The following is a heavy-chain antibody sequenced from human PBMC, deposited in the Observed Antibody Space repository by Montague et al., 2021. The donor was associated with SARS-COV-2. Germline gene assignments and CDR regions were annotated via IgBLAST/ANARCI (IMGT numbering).Heavy chain of an antibody. D-gene: IGHD2-2*02. V-gene: IGHV3-7*01. CDR3: ARGGLCSSISCYTEYYFDY. CDR1: GFTFSNYW. J-gene: IGHJ4*02. CDR2: INQDGSEK. Sequence: SLSLSCAASGFTFSNYWMSWVRQAPGKGLEWVANINQDGSEKYYVDPVKGRFTISRDNAKNSLSLQMNSLRAEDTAVYYCARGGLCSSISCYTEYYFDYWGQGTLVTVSS.